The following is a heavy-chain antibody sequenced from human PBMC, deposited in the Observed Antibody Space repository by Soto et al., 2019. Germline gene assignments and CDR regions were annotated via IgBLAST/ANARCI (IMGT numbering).Heavy chain of an antibody. J-gene: IGHJ4*02. V-gene: IGHV5-51*01. CDR3: ARRGAGYNYDY. D-gene: IGHD5-12*01. CDR2: IFPGDSDT. CDR1: GYSLTNIW. Sequence: PGESLKISCKGSGYSLTNIWIHWVRQMPGKGLEWMGIIFPGDSDTRYSPSFQGQVAISADKSTSTAYLQWSSLKASDTAMYYCARRGAGYNYDYWGQGTLVTVSS.